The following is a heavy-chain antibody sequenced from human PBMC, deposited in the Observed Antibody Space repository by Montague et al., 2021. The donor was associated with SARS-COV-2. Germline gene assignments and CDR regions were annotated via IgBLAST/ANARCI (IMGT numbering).Heavy chain of an antibody. CDR2: IYWDDDK. Sequence: PALVKPTQTLTLTCTFSGFSLSTDGVGVGWIRQPPGKALEWLALIYWDDDKRYRPGLQSRLTITKGTSENQVVLTMTNMDPVDTATDYCAHRYYSGSGSSASAVFEYWGQGTLVTVSS. J-gene: IGHJ4*02. D-gene: IGHD3-10*01. CDR1: GFSLSTDGVG. V-gene: IGHV2-5*02. CDR3: AHRYYSGSGSSASAVFEY.